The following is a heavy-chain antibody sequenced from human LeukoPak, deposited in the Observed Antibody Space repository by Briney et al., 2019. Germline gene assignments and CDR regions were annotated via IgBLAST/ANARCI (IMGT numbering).Heavy chain of an antibody. Sequence: PGGSLRLSCAASGFTFSDFWVEWFRQAPGKGLEWVANINKDGSDKYYMDSVTGRFSMSRDNAKNSLSLQMNSLRVDDTAVYYCASYLYWWSDLGYWGQGTLVTVSS. CDR1: GFTFSDFW. CDR2: INKDGSDK. J-gene: IGHJ4*02. CDR3: ASYLYWWSDLGY. V-gene: IGHV3-7*01. D-gene: IGHD2-8*02.